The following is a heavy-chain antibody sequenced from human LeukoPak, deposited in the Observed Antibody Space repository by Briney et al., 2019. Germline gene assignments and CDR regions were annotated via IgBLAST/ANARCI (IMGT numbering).Heavy chain of an antibody. J-gene: IGHJ4*02. CDR2: ITGSGGST. D-gene: IGHD2-15*01. V-gene: IGHV3-23*01. CDR3: AKRSRHCSGGSCYSWFDY. Sequence: GGSLRLSCAASGFTFSSYAMSWVRQAPGKGLEWVSAITGSGGSTYYADSVKGRFTISRDNSKNTLYLQMNSLRAEDTAVYYCAKRSRHCSGGSCYSWFDYWGQGTLVTVSS. CDR1: GFTFSSYA.